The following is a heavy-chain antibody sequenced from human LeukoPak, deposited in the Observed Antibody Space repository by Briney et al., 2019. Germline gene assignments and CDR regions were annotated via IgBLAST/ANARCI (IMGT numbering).Heavy chain of an antibody. Sequence: SETLSLTCTVSGGSISSYYWSWIRQPPGKGLEWIGYIYYSGSTNYNPSLKSRVTISVDTSKNQFSLKLSSVTAADTAVYYCARTYDSRPRSGFQHWGQGTLVTVSS. D-gene: IGHD3-22*01. J-gene: IGHJ1*01. CDR3: ARTYDSRPRSGFQH. CDR1: GGSISSYY. V-gene: IGHV4-59*01. CDR2: IYYSGST.